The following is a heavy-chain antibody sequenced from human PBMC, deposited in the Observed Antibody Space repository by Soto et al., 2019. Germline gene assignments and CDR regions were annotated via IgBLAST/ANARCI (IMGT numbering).Heavy chain of an antibody. D-gene: IGHD5-12*01. Sequence: QLQLQESGPGLVKPSETLSLTCTVSGGSISSSSYYWGWIRQPPGKGLEWIGSIYYSGSTSYNPSIKSRVTISVDTSKNPFSLKLSSVTAADTAVYYCARQLVGSSGYDFMYYYYYMDVWGNGTTVTVSS. CDR1: GGSISSSSYY. CDR3: ARQLVGSSGYDFMYYYYYMDV. V-gene: IGHV4-39*01. CDR2: IYYSGST. J-gene: IGHJ6*03.